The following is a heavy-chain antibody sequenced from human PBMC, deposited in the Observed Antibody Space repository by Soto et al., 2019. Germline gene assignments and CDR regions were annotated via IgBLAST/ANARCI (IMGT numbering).Heavy chain of an antibody. V-gene: IGHV3-23*01. CDR2: ISGSGGST. CDR1: GFTFSSYA. CDR3: AKSEHIVVVTAIYY. J-gene: IGHJ4*02. Sequence: PGGSLRLSCAASGFTFSSYAMSWVRQAPGKGLEWVSAISGSGGSTYYADSVKGRFTISRDNSKNTLYLQMNSLRAEDTAVYYCAKSEHIVVVTAIYYWCQGTLVTVSS. D-gene: IGHD2-21*02.